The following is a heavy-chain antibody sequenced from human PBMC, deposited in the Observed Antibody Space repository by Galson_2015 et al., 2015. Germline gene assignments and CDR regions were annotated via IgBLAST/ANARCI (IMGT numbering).Heavy chain of an antibody. D-gene: IGHD5-18*01. CDR3: ARRGNTYGYSDY. CDR2: IYPGDSDT. Sequence: QSGAEVKKPGESLKISCKGSGYTFSNYWIGWVRQMPGKGLEWMGLIYPGDSDTRYSPSFQGQVTISADKSINTAFLQWSSLEASDTAMYYCARRGNTYGYSDYWGQGTLVTVSS. J-gene: IGHJ4*02. CDR1: GYTFSNYW. V-gene: IGHV5-51*01.